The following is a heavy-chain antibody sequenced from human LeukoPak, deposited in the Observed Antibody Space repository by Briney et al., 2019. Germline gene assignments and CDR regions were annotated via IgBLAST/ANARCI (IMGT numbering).Heavy chain of an antibody. Sequence: AGGSLRLSCAASGFTFSSYGMHWVRQAPGKGLEWVSVIYSGVGTYYADSVKGRFTISRDESKNTLYLQMNSLRAEDTAVYYCARDRWGYWYFDLWGRGTLVTVSS. V-gene: IGHV3-NL1*01. D-gene: IGHD4-23*01. CDR1: GFTFSSYG. CDR3: ARDRWGYWYFDL. J-gene: IGHJ2*01. CDR2: IYSGVGT.